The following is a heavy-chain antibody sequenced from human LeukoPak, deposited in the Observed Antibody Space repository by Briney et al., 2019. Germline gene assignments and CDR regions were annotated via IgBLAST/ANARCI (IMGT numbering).Heavy chain of an antibody. Sequence: SETLSLTCAVYGGSFSGYYWSWIRQPPGKGLGWIGEINHSGSTNYNPSPKSRVTISVDTSKNQFSLKLSSVTAADTAVYYCASTLLVGAYDYWGQGTLVTVSS. CDR1: GGSFSGYY. CDR2: INHSGST. V-gene: IGHV4-34*01. CDR3: ASTLLVGAYDY. J-gene: IGHJ4*02. D-gene: IGHD1-26*01.